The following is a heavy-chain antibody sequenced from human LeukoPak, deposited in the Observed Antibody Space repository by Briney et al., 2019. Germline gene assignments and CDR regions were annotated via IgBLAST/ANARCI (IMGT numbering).Heavy chain of an antibody. V-gene: IGHV4-39*01. CDR1: GGSISSSSYY. CDR3: ARAIRITIFGMVIYPGYFDY. J-gene: IGHJ4*02. CDR2: IYYSGST. D-gene: IGHD3-3*01. Sequence: SETLSLTCTVSGGSISSSSYYWGWIRQPPGKGLEWIGSIYYSGSTYYNPSLKSRVTISVDTSKNQFSLKLSSVTAADTAVYYCARAIRITIFGMVIYPGYFDYWGQGTLVTVSS.